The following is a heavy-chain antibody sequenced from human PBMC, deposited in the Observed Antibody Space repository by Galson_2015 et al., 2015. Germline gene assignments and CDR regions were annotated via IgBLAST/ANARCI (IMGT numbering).Heavy chain of an antibody. CDR3: ARDLRSGSGWYGGTHDAFDI. CDR2: TYYRSKWYN. CDR1: GDSVSSNSAA. J-gene: IGHJ3*02. Sequence: WAISGDSVSSNSAAWNWIRQSPSRGLEWLGRTYYRSKWYNDYAVSVKSRITINPDTSKNQFSLQLNSVTPEDTAVYYCARDLRSGSGWYGGTHDAFDIWGQGTMVTVSS. V-gene: IGHV6-1*01. D-gene: IGHD6-19*01.